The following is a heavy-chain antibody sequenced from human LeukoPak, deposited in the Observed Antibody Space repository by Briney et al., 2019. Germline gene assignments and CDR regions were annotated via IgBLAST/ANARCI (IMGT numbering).Heavy chain of an antibody. CDR1: GFTVSSNY. V-gene: IGHV3-53*01. J-gene: IGHJ4*02. CDR3: ARDPGPYGELSSAFDY. Sequence: GGSLRLSCAASGFTVSSNYMSWVRQAPGKGLEWVSVIYSGGSTYYADSVKRRFTISRDNSKNTLYLQRNSRRAEDTAVYYCARDPGPYGELSSAFDYWGQGTLVTVSS. D-gene: IGHD4-17*01. CDR2: IYSGGST.